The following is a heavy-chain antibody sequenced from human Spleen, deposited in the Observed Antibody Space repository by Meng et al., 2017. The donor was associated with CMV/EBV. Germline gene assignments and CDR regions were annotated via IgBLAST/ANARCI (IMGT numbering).Heavy chain of an antibody. CDR3: AREQPSYSSTNIKHDAFDI. D-gene: IGHD6-13*01. Sequence: ASVKVSCKASGYTFTSYYMHWVRQAPGQGLEWMGIINPSGGSTSYAQKFQGRVTMTRDTSISTAYMELSRLTSDDTAVYYCAREQPSYSSTNIKHDAFDIWGQGTLVTVSS. V-gene: IGHV1-46*01. CDR1: GYTFTSYY. CDR2: INPSGGST. J-gene: IGHJ3*02.